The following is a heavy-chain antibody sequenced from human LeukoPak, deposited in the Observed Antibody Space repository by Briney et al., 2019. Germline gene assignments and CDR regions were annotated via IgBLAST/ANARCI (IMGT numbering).Heavy chain of an antibody. Sequence: GGSLRLSCAASGFTFSSYSMNWVRQAPGKGLGWVSSISCSSSYIYYADSVKGRFTISSDNAKNSSYLQMTILRAEYTAVYYFPRDPGDCSCGSCYAVDYWGQGTLVTVPS. CDR1: GFTFSSYS. CDR3: PRDPGDCSCGSCYAVDY. V-gene: IGHV3-21*01. J-gene: IGHJ4*02. D-gene: IGHD2-15*01. CDR2: ISCSSSYI.